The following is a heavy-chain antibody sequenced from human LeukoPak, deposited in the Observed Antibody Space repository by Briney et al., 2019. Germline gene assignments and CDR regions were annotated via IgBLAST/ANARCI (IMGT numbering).Heavy chain of an antibody. CDR3: ARGRYYDSSGRYYFDY. CDR2: INHSGST. J-gene: IGHJ4*02. V-gene: IGHV4-39*07. CDR1: GGSITTNNYY. Sequence: PSETLSLTCTVSGGSITTNNYYWRWIRQPPGKGLEWIGEINHSGSTNCNPSLKSRVTISVDPSKNQFSLKLSSVTAADTALYFCARGRYYDSSGRYYFDYWGQGTRVTVSS. D-gene: IGHD3-22*01.